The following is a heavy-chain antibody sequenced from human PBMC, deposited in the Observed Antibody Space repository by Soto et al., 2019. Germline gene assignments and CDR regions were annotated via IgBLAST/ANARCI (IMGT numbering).Heavy chain of an antibody. CDR1: GFTFSSYA. Sequence: EVQLLESGGGLVQPGGSLRLSCAASGFTFSSYAMSWVRQAPGKGLEWVSAISGSGGSTYYADSVKGRFTISRDNSKNTLYLQMNSLRAEDTAVYYCAKGDGDYPAYYYSYMDVWGKGTTVTVSS. J-gene: IGHJ6*03. V-gene: IGHV3-23*01. CDR2: ISGSGGST. D-gene: IGHD4-17*01. CDR3: AKGDGDYPAYYYSYMDV.